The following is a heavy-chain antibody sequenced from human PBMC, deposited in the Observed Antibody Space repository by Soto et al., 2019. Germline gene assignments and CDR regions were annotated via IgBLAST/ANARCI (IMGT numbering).Heavy chain of an antibody. V-gene: IGHV3-33*06. CDR3: AKDALLSYWYFDL. D-gene: IGHD2-2*01. J-gene: IGHJ2*01. Sequence: QVQLVESGGGVVQPGRSLRLSCAASGFTFSSYGMHWVRQAPGKGLEWVAVIWYDGSNKYYADSVKGRFTISRDNSKNTLYLQMNSLRAEDTAVYYCAKDALLSYWYFDLWGRGTLVTVAA. CDR2: IWYDGSNK. CDR1: GFTFSSYG.